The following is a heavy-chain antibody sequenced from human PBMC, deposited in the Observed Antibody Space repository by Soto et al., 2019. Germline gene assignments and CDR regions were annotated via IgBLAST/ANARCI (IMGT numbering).Heavy chain of an antibody. CDR2: IYYTGST. V-gene: IGHV4-59*01. CDR1: GGSISTYY. Sequence: QVQLQESGPGLVKPSETLSLSCTVSGGSISTYYWTWIRQPPGKGLEWIGFIYYTGSTNYNPSLKSRVTISVDTSKNQFSLKLTSVTAADTAVYYCARDVAEYYCDYWGQGTLVTVSS. D-gene: IGHD6-13*01. J-gene: IGHJ4*02. CDR3: ARDVAEYYCDY.